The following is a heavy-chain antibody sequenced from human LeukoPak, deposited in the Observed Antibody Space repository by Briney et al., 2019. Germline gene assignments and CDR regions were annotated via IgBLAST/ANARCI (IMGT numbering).Heavy chain of an antibody. D-gene: IGHD5-12*01. V-gene: IGHV3-53*01. CDR2: IYGDGST. CDR1: GFTFSSYA. Sequence: GGSLRLSCAASGFTFSSYAMSWVRQAPGKGLEWVSIIYGDGSTYYADSMKGRFTISRDNSKNTLYLQMNSLRVEDTAMYYCARVIVATNTFDAFDIWGQGTMVTVSS. J-gene: IGHJ3*02. CDR3: ARVIVATNTFDAFDI.